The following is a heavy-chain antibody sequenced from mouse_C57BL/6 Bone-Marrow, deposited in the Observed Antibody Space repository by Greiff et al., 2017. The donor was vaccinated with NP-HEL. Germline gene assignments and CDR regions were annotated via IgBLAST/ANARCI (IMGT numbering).Heavy chain of an antibody. CDR1: GFTFSDAW. V-gene: IGHV6-6*01. CDR2: IRNKANNHAT. J-gene: IGHJ2*01. Sequence: EVQRVESGGGLVQPGGSMKLSCAASGFTFSDAWMDWVRQSPEKGLEWVAEIRNKANNHATYYAESVKGRFTISRDDSKSSGYLQMNSVRAEDTGMYYCTRRTGVARGDYWGQGTTLTVSS. CDR3: TRRTGVARGDY. D-gene: IGHD1-1*01.